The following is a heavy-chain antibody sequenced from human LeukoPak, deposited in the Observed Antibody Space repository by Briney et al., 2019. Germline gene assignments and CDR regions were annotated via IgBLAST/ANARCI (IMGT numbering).Heavy chain of an antibody. D-gene: IGHD3-22*01. V-gene: IGHV4-34*01. CDR3: ARLIQTYYYDSSGYYEDY. CDR1: GGSFSGYY. CDR2: INHSGST. Sequence: SETLSLTCAVYGGSFSGYYWSWIRQPPGKGLEWIGEINHSGSTNYNPSLKSRVTISVDTSKNQFSLKLSSVTAADTVVYYCARLIQTYYYDSSGYYEDYWGQGTLVTVSS. J-gene: IGHJ4*02.